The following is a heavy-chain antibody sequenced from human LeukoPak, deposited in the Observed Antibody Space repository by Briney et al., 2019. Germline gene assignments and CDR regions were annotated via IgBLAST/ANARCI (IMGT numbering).Heavy chain of an antibody. Sequence: SQTLSPTCTVAGPSISSYYWSCIRQPPGNGLEWIGYIYYSGSTNYNPSLKSRVTISVATSKNQFSLKLSSVTAADTAVYYCARDGGSSSWEIDYWGQGTLVTVSS. D-gene: IGHD6-13*01. V-gene: IGHV4-59*01. CDR1: GPSISSYY. J-gene: IGHJ4*02. CDR3: ARDGGSSSWEIDY. CDR2: IYYSGST.